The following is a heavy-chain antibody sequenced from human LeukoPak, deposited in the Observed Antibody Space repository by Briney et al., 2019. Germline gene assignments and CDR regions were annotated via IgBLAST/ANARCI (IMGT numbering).Heavy chain of an antibody. CDR2: INWNGGST. D-gene: IGHD3-22*01. CDR3: AKDRYYDSSTPHWFDP. CDR1: GFTFDDYG. Sequence: GGSLRLSCAASGFTFDDYGMSWVRQAPGKGLEWVSGINWNGGSTGYADSVKGRFTISRDNSKNTLYLQMNSLRAEDTAVYYCAKDRYYDSSTPHWFDPWGQGTLVTVSS. V-gene: IGHV3-20*04. J-gene: IGHJ5*02.